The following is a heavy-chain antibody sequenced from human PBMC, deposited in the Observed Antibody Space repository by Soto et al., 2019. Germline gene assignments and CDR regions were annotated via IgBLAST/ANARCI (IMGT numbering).Heavy chain of an antibody. V-gene: IGHV1-8*01. Sequence: ASVTVSCKASGYTFTSYDINWVRQATGQGLEWMGWMNPNSGNTGYAQKFQGRVTMTRNTSISTAYMELSSLRSEDTAVYYCAREYSSSWRAGIDYYYGMDVWGQGTTVTVSS. D-gene: IGHD6-13*01. J-gene: IGHJ6*02. CDR2: MNPNSGNT. CDR3: AREYSSSWRAGIDYYYGMDV. CDR1: GYTFTSYD.